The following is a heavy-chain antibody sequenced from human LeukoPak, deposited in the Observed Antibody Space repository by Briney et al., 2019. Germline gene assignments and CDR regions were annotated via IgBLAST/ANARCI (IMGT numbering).Heavy chain of an antibody. D-gene: IGHD3-22*01. V-gene: IGHV4-31*03. CDR3: ARVIDSYDTDQYAFDI. Sequence: SETLSLTCTVSGGSISSGGYYWSWIRQHPGKGLEWIGYIYYSGSTYYNPSLKSRVTISVDTSKNQFSLKLSSVTAADTAVYYCARVIDSYDTDQYAFDIWGQGTMVTVSS. J-gene: IGHJ3*02. CDR1: GGSISSGGYY. CDR2: IYYSGST.